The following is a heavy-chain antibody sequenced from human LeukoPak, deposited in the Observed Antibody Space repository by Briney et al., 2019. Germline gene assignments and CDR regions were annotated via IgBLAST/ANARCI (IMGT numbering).Heavy chain of an antibody. J-gene: IGHJ4*02. CDR3: AKDSTYYYDSRSYGH. Sequence: GGSVRLSCAASGFTFSSFTMSWVRQAPGKGLEWVLAISSSGGSTSYADSVKGRFPIYRDSPKNRLYLELTSLRAEDTAVYFCAKDSTYYYDSRSYGHCGRGPRVTVSS. CDR2: ISSSGGST. D-gene: IGHD3-10*01. V-gene: IGHV3-23*01. CDR1: GFTFSSFT.